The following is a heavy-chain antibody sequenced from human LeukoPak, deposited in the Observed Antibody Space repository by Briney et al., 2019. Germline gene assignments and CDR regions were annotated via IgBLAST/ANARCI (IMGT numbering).Heavy chain of an antibody. CDR2: ISGSGGST. D-gene: IGHD6-19*01. CDR1: GFTFSTYA. CDR3: AKRHGYSSGWFYFDC. Sequence: PGGSLRLSCAASGFTFSTYAMSWVRQAPGKRLEWVSAISGSGGSTYYADSVKGRFTVSRDNSKNTLYLQMNSLRAEDTAVYYCAKRHGYSSGWFYFDCWGQGTLVTVSS. J-gene: IGHJ4*02. V-gene: IGHV3-23*01.